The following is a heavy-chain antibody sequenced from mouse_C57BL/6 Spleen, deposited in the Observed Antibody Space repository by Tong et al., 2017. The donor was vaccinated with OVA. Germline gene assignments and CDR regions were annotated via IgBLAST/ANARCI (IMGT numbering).Heavy chain of an antibody. J-gene: IGHJ2*01. CDR2: INPSNGGT. D-gene: IGHD1-1*01. CDR3: ARDYYGRSWGYYFDY. CDR1: GYTFTSYW. Sequence: VQLQESGTELVKPGASVKLSCKASGYTFTSYWMHWVKQRPGQGLEWIGNINPSNGGTNYNEKFKSKATLTVDKSTSTAYMQLNSQTSEDSAVYYCARDYYGRSWGYYFDYWGQGTTLTVSS. V-gene: IGHV1-53*01.